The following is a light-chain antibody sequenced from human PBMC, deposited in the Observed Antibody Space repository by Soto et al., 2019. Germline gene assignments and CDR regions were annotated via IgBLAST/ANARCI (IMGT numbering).Light chain of an antibody. CDR1: STDVGGYNY. CDR2: EVS. V-gene: IGLV2-8*01. CDR3: ASYGGNNNLL. Sequence: QSALTQPPSASGSPGQSVTISCTGTSTDVGGYNYVSWYQQHPGKAPKLMMFEVSKRPSGVPDRFSGSKFGNTASLTVSGLQAEDEADYYCASYGGNNNLLFGGGTNLTVL. J-gene: IGLJ2*01.